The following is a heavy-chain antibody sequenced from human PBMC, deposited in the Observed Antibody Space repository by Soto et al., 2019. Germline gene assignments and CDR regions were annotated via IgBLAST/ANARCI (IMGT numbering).Heavy chain of an antibody. CDR2: ISGSGGSI. D-gene: IGHD1-1*01. CDR3: VQGYWKGDV. V-gene: IGHV3-23*01. CDR1: GFTFSTYA. J-gene: IGHJ6*02. Sequence: EVQLLESGGGLVQPGGSLRLSCAASGFTFSTYAMNWVRQAPGNGLEWVSAISGSGGSIHYAYSVKGRFTISRDNSKNTLYLQMNSLRDGDTAVYPGVQGYWKGDVWGQGTTVTVSS.